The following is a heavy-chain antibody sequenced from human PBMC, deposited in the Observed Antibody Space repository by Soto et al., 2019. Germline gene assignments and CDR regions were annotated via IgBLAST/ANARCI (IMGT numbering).Heavy chain of an antibody. CDR2: INAGNGNT. D-gene: IGHD6-13*01. J-gene: IGHJ4*02. CDR1: GYTFTSYA. V-gene: IGHV1-3*01. Sequence: QVQLVQSGAEVKKPGASVKVSCKASGYTFTSYAMHWVRQAPGQRLEWMGWINAGNGNTKYSQKFQGRVTITRDTSASTAYMELSSLRSEDTAVYYCARDQTAAAGAEDIDYWGQGTLVTVSS. CDR3: ARDQTAAAGAEDIDY.